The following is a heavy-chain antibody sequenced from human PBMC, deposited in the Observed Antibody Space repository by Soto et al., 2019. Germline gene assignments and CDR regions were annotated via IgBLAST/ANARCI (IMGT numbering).Heavy chain of an antibody. CDR3: VRKSSLAVRGLFRYHHYGLDV. D-gene: IGHD3-22*01. CDR2: INHSGST. V-gene: IGHV4-34*01. Sequence: TLSLTCAVYGGSFSGHYWTWIRQSPGTGLEWIGEINHSGSTNYNPSLKSRVDISVDTSKNQFSLKLTSVTAADTAVYYCVRKSSLAVRGLFRYHHYGLDVWGQGTTVTVSS. CDR1: GGSFSGHY. J-gene: IGHJ6*02.